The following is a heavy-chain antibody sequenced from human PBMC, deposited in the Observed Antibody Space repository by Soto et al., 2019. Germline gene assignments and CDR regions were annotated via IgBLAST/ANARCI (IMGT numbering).Heavy chain of an antibody. CDR1: GFTFSSYW. V-gene: IGHV3-7*01. CDR3: ARDDAFWSGYDAFDI. D-gene: IGHD3-3*01. CDR2: IKQDGSEK. Sequence: PGGSLRLSCAASGFTFSSYWMSWFRQAPEKGLEWVANIKQDGSEKYYIDSVKGRFTISRDNAKNSLYLQMNSLRVEDTAVYYCARDDAFWSGYDAFDIWGQGTMVTVS. J-gene: IGHJ3*02.